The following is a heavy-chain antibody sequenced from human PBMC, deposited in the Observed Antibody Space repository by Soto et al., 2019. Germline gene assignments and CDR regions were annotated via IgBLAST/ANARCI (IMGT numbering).Heavy chain of an antibody. D-gene: IGHD6-19*01. Sequence: GSGPTLVNPTQTLTLTCTFSGFSLSTSGMRVSWIRQPPGKALEWLARIDWDDDKFYSTSLKTRLTISKDTSKNQVVLTMTNMDPVDTATYYCARDTDLDSGIAVAGIFDYWGQGTLVTVSS. J-gene: IGHJ4*02. CDR2: IDWDDDK. V-gene: IGHV2-70*04. CDR1: GFSLSTSGMR. CDR3: ARDTDLDSGIAVAGIFDY.